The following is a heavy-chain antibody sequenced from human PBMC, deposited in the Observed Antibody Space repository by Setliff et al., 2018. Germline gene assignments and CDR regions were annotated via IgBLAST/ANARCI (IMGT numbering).Heavy chain of an antibody. CDR3: ARMTLWDNSAYYPDF. J-gene: IGHJ4*02. Sequence: SETLSLTCSVSGGSISPYYWGWIRQSPKTGLEFIAHVRYTGRADYNPSLRSRASISIDTSKSQFSLKLTSVTPADTAVYFCARMTLWDNSAYYPDFWGRGTLITVSS. D-gene: IGHD3-22*01. V-gene: IGHV4-59*01. CDR1: GGSISPYY. CDR2: VRYTGRA.